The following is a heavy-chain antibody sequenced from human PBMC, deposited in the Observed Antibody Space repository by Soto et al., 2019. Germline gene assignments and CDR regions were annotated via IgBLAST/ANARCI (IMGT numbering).Heavy chain of an antibody. V-gene: IGHV4-30-2*06. CDR1: GGSISSGGYS. CDR3: ARDYYGMDV. CDR2: TYQSGSA. Sequence: SETLSLTCTVSGGSISSGGYSWTWIRQSPGKGLEWIGYTYQSGSAYYNPSLKSRVTISVDRSKNQLSLNLTSVTAADTAVYYCARDYYGMDVWVQGTTVTVSS. J-gene: IGHJ6*02.